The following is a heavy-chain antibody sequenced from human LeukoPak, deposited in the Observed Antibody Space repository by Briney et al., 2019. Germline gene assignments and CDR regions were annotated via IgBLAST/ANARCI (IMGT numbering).Heavy chain of an antibody. CDR2: IYYSGST. J-gene: IGHJ4*02. Sequence: PSETLSLTCTVSGGSISSSSYYWGWIRQPPGKGLEWIVSIYYSGSTYYNPSLKSRVTISVDTSKNQFSLKLSSVTAADTAVYYCARHVVVDGDYGNFDYWGQGTLVTVSS. CDR3: ARHVVVDGDYGNFDY. CDR1: GGSISSSSYY. D-gene: IGHD4-17*01. V-gene: IGHV4-39*01.